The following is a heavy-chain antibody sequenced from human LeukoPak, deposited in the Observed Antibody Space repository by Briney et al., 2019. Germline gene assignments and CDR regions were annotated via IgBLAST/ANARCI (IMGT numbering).Heavy chain of an antibody. CDR1: GFTFDDYA. Sequence: PGRSLRLSCAASGFTFDDYAMHWVRQAPGKGLEWVSGISWNSGSIGYADSVKGRFTISRDNAKNSLYLQMNSLRAEDTALYYCAKDSSEDYYDSSGPLLGYWGQGTLVTVSS. D-gene: IGHD3-22*01. J-gene: IGHJ4*02. V-gene: IGHV3-9*01. CDR3: AKDSSEDYYDSSGPLLGY. CDR2: ISWNSGSI.